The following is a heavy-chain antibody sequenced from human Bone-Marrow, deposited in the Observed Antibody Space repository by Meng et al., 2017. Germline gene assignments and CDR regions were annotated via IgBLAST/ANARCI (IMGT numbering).Heavy chain of an antibody. D-gene: IGHD3-22*01. Sequence: SETLSLTCTVSGGSISSYYWSWIRQPAGKGLEWIGRIYTSGSTNYNPSLKSRVTMSVDTSKNQFSLKLGSVTAADTAVYYCARITYDSSGYYIRGYWYFDLWGRGNRVHVSS. CDR1: GGSISSYY. CDR3: ARITYDSSGYYIRGYWYFDL. V-gene: IGHV4-4*07. J-gene: IGHJ2*01. CDR2: IYTSGST.